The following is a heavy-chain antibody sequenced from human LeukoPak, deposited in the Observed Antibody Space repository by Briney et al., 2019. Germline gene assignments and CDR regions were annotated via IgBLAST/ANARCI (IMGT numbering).Heavy chain of an antibody. D-gene: IGHD7-27*01. CDR2: IYYSGST. J-gene: IGHJ4*02. Sequence: SETLSLTCTVSGGSISSYYWSWIRQPPGKGLEWIGYIYYSGSTNYNPSLKSRVTISVDTSKNQFSLKLSSVTAADTAVYYCARELGTRSDDFDYWGQGTLVTVSS. CDR1: GGSISSYY. CDR3: ARELGTRSDDFDY. V-gene: IGHV4-59*08.